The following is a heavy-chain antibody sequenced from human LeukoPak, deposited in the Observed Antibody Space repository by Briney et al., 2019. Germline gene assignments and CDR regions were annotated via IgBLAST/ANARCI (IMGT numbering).Heavy chain of an antibody. D-gene: IGHD5-18*01. V-gene: IGHV4-59*01. CDR3: ASGYSYVPA. CDR2: ISYNSGST. Sequence: PSETLSLTCTVSGGSISGYYCRWIRQPPGKGLEWIGYISYNSGSTNYNPSLKSRVSISADTSKNQCSLKLSSVTTADTAVYYCASGYSYVPAWGQGTLVTVSS. J-gene: IGHJ5*02. CDR1: GGSISGYY.